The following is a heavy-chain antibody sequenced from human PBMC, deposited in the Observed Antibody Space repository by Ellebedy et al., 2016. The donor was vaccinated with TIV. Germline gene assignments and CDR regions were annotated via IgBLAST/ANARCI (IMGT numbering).Heavy chain of an antibody. V-gene: IGHV1-69*13. CDR3: ASRFLGNPFDI. J-gene: IGHJ3*02. CDR1: GGTFSNYA. CDR2: MMPFFGTA. Sequence: SVKVSCKASGGTFSNYAINWVRQAPAQGLEWMGGMMPFFGTATYAQKFQGRLTITADESTTTASMELSSLRSEDTAVYYWASRFLGNPFDIWGQGTMVTVSS. D-gene: IGHD3-3*01.